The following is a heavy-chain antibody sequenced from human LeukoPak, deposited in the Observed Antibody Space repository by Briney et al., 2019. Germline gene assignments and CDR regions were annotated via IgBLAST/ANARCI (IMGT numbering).Heavy chain of an antibody. Sequence: LRLSCAASGFTFSSYAMSWVRQAPGKGREWIGYIYYSGSTYYNPSLKSRVTISVDTSKNQFSLKLSSVTAADTAVYYCARDYGSGSYYPSFDYWGQGTLVTVSS. V-gene: IGHV4-31*02. CDR2: IYYSGST. CDR1: GFTFSSYA. J-gene: IGHJ4*02. CDR3: ARDYGSGSYYPSFDY. D-gene: IGHD3-10*01.